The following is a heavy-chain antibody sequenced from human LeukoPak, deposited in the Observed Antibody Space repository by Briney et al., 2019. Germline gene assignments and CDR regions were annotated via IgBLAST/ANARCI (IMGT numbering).Heavy chain of an antibody. V-gene: IGHV4-59*01. Sequence: SETPSLTCTVSGGSISSYYWSWIRQPPGKGLEWIGYIYYSGSTNYNPSLKSRVTISVDTSKNQFSLKLSSVTAADTAVYYCARVVGGSTYYFDYWGQGTLVTVSS. CDR1: GGSISSYY. D-gene: IGHD3-10*01. J-gene: IGHJ4*02. CDR3: ARVVGGSTYYFDY. CDR2: IYYSGST.